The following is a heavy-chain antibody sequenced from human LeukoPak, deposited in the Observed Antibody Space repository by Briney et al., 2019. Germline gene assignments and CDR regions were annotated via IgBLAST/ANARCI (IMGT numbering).Heavy chain of an antibody. V-gene: IGHV3-23*01. D-gene: IGHD6-19*01. CDR2: ITDTGGTT. CDR1: GFTFSSYA. J-gene: IGHJ6*02. CDR3: ANQPGLYNNGWSTTYHFFGLGV. Sequence: GGSLRLSCEASGFTFSSYAMNWVRQAPGKGLEWVSGITDTGGTTDYADSVKGRFKISRDNSKNVLYVQMNSLRDEDTAVYYCANQPGLYNNGWSTTYHFFGLGVWGQGTTVTVSS.